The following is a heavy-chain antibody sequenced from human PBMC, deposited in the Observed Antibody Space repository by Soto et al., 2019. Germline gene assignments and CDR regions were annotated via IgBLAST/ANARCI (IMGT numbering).Heavy chain of an antibody. CDR2: TSRGSRYT. CDR3: ARQGACSSTSCPASYYYYAMDA. D-gene: IGHD2-2*01. J-gene: IGHJ6*04. CDR1: KFIFSEYY. V-gene: IGHV3-11*06. Sequence: QVQLVESGGGLVKPGGSLRLSCAASKFIFSEYYMSWIRQAPGKWLEWVSYTSRGSRYTNYADSVKGRFTISRDNAKNSLYLHMKSLIAEATAVYFCARQGACSSTSCPASYYYYAMDAWGKGTTVSVSS.